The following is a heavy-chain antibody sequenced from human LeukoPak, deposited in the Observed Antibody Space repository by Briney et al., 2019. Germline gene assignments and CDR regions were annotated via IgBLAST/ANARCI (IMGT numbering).Heavy chain of an antibody. CDR3: AGLGITMIGGV. CDR2: ISGVSDII. V-gene: IGHV3-48*04. CDR1: GFTLSDYS. Sequence: GGSLRLSCAASGFTLSDYSMNWVRQAPGKGLEWVSYISGVSDIIYYAESVKGRFTISRDNAKNSLYLQMNSLRAEDTAVYYCAGLGITMIGGVWGEGTTVTISS. D-gene: IGHD3-10*02. J-gene: IGHJ6*04.